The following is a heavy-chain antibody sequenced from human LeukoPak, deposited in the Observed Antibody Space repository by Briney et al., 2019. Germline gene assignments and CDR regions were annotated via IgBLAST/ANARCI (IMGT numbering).Heavy chain of an antibody. CDR3: ARGAGAFDI. V-gene: IGHV4-4*07. Sequence: SETLXXTCTVSGGSISSYYWSWLRQPAGKGLEWIGRIYTSGSTNYNPSLKSRVTMSVDTYKNQFSLKVSSVTAADKAVYYCARGAGAFDIWGQGTMVTVSS. CDR1: GGSISSYY. J-gene: IGHJ3*02. CDR2: IYTSGST. D-gene: IGHD3-16*01.